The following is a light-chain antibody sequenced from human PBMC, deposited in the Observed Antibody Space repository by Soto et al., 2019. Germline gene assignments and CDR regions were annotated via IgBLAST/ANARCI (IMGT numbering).Light chain of an antibody. V-gene: IGKV1-5*03. CDR1: QTISSW. Sequence: DIQMTQSPSTLSASVGDRVTITCRASQTISSWLAWYQQKPGKAPKLLIYKASSLESGVPSRFSGSGSGTEFTLTISSLQPDDFATYYCQQYDTFGQGTKLEIK. CDR2: KAS. CDR3: QQYDT. J-gene: IGKJ2*01.